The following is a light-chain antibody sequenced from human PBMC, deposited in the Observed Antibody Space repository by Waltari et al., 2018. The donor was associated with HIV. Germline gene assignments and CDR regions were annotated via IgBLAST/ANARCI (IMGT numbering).Light chain of an antibody. CDR3: CSYAGSYRV. V-gene: IGLV2-11*01. J-gene: IGLJ1*01. CDR1: SSDVGGYNY. Sequence: QSALTQPRSVSGSPGPSVTISCTGTSSDVGGYNYVSWYQQHPGKAPNTMIYDVSKRPSGVPDRFSGSKSGNTASLTISGLQAEDEADYYCCSYAGSYRVFGTGTKVTVL. CDR2: DVS.